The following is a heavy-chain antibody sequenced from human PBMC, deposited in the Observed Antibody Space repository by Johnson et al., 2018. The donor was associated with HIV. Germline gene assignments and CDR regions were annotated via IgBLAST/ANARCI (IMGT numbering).Heavy chain of an antibody. CDR2: IWYDGTNK. CDR3: AKDLSWGAAGGI. Sequence: QMLLVESGGGVVQPGKSLRLSCAASGFTFSNYAMHWVRQAPGKGLEWVAGIWYDGTNKYYSDSVKGRFTISRDNSKNTLYLQMNSLSAEDTAVYYCAKDLSWGAAGGIWGQGTMVTVSS. J-gene: IGHJ3*02. CDR1: GFTFSNYA. D-gene: IGHD6-13*01. V-gene: IGHV3-33*06.